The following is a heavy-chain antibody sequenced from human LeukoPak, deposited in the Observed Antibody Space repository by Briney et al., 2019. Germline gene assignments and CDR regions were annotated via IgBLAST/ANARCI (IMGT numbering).Heavy chain of an antibody. J-gene: IGHJ5*02. Sequence: PGGSLRLSCAASGFTFSSYAMTWVRQAPGKGLEWLSAISGGGDSTWYADSVKGRFTISRDNAKNSLYLQMNSLRAEDTAVYYCARDTSGIFDPWGQGTLVTVSS. CDR1: GFTFSSYA. V-gene: IGHV3-23*01. CDR3: ARDTSGIFDP. CDR2: ISGGGDST.